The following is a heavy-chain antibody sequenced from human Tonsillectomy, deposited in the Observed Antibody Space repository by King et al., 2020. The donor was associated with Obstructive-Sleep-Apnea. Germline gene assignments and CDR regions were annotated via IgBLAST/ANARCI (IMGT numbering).Heavy chain of an antibody. V-gene: IGHV4-34*01. CDR3: ARVLGAAGPDYYFDY. CDR2: INHSGST. Sequence: VQLQQWGTGLLKPSETLSLTYAVYGGSFSDYYWSWIRQPPGKELEWIGEINHSGSTNFNPSLKSRVTISVDTSRNQFSLKLHSVTAADTAVYYCARVLGAAGPDYYFDYWGQGTLVTVSS. CDR1: GGSFSDYY. D-gene: IGHD1-26*01. J-gene: IGHJ4*02.